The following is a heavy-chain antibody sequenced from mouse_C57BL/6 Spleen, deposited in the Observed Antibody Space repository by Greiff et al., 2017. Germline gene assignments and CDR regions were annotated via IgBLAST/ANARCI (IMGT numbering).Heavy chain of an antibody. CDR1: GYTFTSYW. J-gene: IGHJ1*03. V-gene: IGHV1-72*01. CDR2: IDPNNGGT. Sequence: VQLQQPGAELVKPGASVKLSCKASGYTFTSYWMHWVKQRPGRGLEWIGSIDPNNGGTKYNEKFKIKATLTVDKSSSTAYMQLSCLASEGSAVYYGASAYFDFWGKGTTVTVSS. CDR3: ASAYFDF.